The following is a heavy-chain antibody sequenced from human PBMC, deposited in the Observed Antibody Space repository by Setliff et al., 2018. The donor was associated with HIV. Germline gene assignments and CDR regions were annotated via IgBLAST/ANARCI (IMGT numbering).Heavy chain of an antibody. D-gene: IGHD3-22*01. CDR3: ARARRDSYDRGRRNHYYIDV. V-gene: IGHV1-8*01. J-gene: IGHJ6*03. Sequence: ASVKVSCKASGGTFNSYAFTWVRQAPGQGLEWMGWMNPNSGNTGYAQKFQGRVTMTRDTSISTAYMELNNLKFEDTAVYYCARARRDSYDRGRRNHYYIDVWGKGTTVTVSS. CDR2: MNPNSGNT. CDR1: GGTFNSYA.